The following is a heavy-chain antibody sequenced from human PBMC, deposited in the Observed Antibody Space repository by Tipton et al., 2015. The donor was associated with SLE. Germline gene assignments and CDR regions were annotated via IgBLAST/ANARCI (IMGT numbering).Heavy chain of an antibody. Sequence: TLSLTCTVSGGSISSHYWSWIRQPPGKGLEWIGYIYYSGSTNYNPSLKSRVTISVDTSKNQFSLKVRSVTAADTAVYYCARREVTTNYYHGFNVWGQGTTVTVSS. CDR3: ARREVTTNYYHGFNV. V-gene: IGHV4-59*11. J-gene: IGHJ6*02. CDR2: IYYSGST. D-gene: IGHD4-17*01. CDR1: GGSISSHY.